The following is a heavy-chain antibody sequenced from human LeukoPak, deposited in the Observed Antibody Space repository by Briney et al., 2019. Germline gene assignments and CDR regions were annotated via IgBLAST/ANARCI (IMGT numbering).Heavy chain of an antibody. CDR2: MNSDGSST. Sequence: TGGSLRLSCAASGFTFSSYWMHWVRQAPGKGLVWVSRMNSDGSSTSYADSVKGRFTISRNNAKNTLYLQMNSLRAEDTAVYYCARELVVPAANSGGQGTLVTVSS. CDR1: GFTFSSYW. V-gene: IGHV3-74*01. D-gene: IGHD2-2*01. CDR3: ARELVVPAANS. J-gene: IGHJ5*01.